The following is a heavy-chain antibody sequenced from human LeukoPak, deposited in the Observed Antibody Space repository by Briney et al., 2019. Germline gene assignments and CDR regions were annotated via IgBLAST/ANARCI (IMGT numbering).Heavy chain of an antibody. CDR1: GFTFSSYG. J-gene: IGHJ6*02. CDR2: IWYDGSNK. Sequence: HPGGSLRLSCAASGFTFSSYGMHWVRQAPGKGLEWVAVIWYDGSNKYYADSVKGRFTISRDNSKNTLYLQMNSLRAEDTAVYYCAIDPRGDYYYGMDVWGQGTTVTVSS. V-gene: IGHV3-33*01. D-gene: IGHD4-17*01. CDR3: AIDPRGDYYYGMDV.